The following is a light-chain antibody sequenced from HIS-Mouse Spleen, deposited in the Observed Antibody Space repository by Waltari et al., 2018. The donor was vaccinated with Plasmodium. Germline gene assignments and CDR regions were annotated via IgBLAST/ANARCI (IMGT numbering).Light chain of an antibody. CDR2: EVS. Sequence: QSALTQPASVSGSPGQSITISRSGTSRHVGGYNYVSWYQHHPGKAPKLMIYEVSNRPSGVSNRFSGSKSGNTASLTISGLQAEDEADYYCSSYTSSSTWVFGGGTKLTVL. J-gene: IGLJ3*02. CDR1: SRHVGGYNY. CDR3: SSYTSSSTWV. V-gene: IGLV2-14*01.